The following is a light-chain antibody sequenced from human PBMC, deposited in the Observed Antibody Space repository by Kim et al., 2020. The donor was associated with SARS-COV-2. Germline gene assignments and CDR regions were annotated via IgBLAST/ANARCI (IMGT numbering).Light chain of an antibody. J-gene: IGKJ4*01. Sequence: EIVMTQSPATLSVSPGERATLSCRASQSVSNYLAWYQQKPGQAPRLLIYGASTRATGIPATFSGSGSGTEFTLTISSLQSEDFAVYYCQQYNDWPLTLGGGTKV. V-gene: IGKV3-15*01. CDR3: QQYNDWPLT. CDR1: QSVSNY. CDR2: GAS.